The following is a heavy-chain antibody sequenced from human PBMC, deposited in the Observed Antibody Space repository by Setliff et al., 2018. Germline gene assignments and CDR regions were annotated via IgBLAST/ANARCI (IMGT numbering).Heavy chain of an antibody. Sequence: GASVKVSCKASGYTFTDYYMHWVQQAPGKGLERMGRVDPEDGETISAEKFQGRVTITADTSTDTAYMELSSLRSEDTAVYYCATLSKYPYGSGSYMGIRWFDPWGQGTRVTVSS. V-gene: IGHV1-69-2*01. J-gene: IGHJ5*02. CDR1: GYTFTDYY. CDR3: ATLSKYPYGSGSYMGIRWFDP. CDR2: VDPEDGET. D-gene: IGHD3-10*01.